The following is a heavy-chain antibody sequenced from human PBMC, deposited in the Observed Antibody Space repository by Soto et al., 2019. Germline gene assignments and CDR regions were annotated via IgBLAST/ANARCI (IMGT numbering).Heavy chain of an antibody. CDR1: GGSISSGGYY. Sequence: SETLSLTCTVSGGSISSGGYYWSWIRQHPGKGLEWIGYIYYSGSTYYNPSLKSRVTISVDTSKNQFSLKLSSVTAADTAVYYCARRGRAHGGSSVRGVLRYFDWFDYWGQGTLVTVSS. D-gene: IGHD3-9*01. J-gene: IGHJ4*02. CDR2: IYYSGST. V-gene: IGHV4-31*03. CDR3: ARRGRAHGGSSVRGVLRYFDWFDY.